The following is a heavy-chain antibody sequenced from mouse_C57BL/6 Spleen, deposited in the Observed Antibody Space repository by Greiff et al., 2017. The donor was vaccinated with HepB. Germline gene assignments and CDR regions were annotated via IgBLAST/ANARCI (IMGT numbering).Heavy chain of an antibody. CDR3: TRRLYGDY. Sequence: QVHVKQSGAELVRPGASVTLSCKASGYTFTDYDMHWVKQTPVHGLEWIGAIDPETGGTAYNQKFKGKAILTADKSSSTAYMELRSLTSEDSAVYYCTRRLYGDYWGQGTTLTVSS. D-gene: IGHD1-1*01. J-gene: IGHJ2*01. CDR2: IDPETGGT. V-gene: IGHV1-15*01. CDR1: GYTFTDYD.